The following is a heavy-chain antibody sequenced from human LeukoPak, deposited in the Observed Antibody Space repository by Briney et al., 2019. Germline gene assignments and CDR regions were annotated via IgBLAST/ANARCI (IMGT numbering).Heavy chain of an antibody. CDR3: ARGYCSGGSCYSVENWFDP. CDR1: GGTFSSYA. J-gene: IGHJ5*02. V-gene: IGHV1-69*05. D-gene: IGHD2-15*01. Sequence: SVKVSCKASGGTFSSYAISWVRQAPGQGLEWMGRIIPIFGTANYAQKFQGRVAITTDESTSTAYMELSSLRSEDTAVYYCARGYCSGGSCYSVENWFDPWGQGTLVTVSS. CDR2: IIPIFGTA.